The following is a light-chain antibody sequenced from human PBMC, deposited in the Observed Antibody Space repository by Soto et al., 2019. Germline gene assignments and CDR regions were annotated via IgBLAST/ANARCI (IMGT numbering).Light chain of an antibody. CDR2: GNN. V-gene: IGLV1-47*02. Sequence: QAVLTQPPSVSGAPGQRVTISCTGTTSNIGAGYAVNWYQQRPGTAPKLLIYGNNQRPSGVPDRFSGSKSGTSVSLAISGLRSEDEADYFCAAWDDSLSGVVFGGGTKLTVL. CDR1: TSNIGAGYA. CDR3: AAWDDSLSGVV. J-gene: IGLJ2*01.